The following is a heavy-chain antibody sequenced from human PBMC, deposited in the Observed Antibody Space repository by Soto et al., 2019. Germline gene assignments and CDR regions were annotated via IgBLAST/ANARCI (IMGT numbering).Heavy chain of an antibody. CDR3: TRDMDSYYDFWSGTLNYYYYGMDV. D-gene: IGHD3-3*01. CDR1: GFTFGDYA. J-gene: IGHJ6*02. Sequence: PGGSLRLSCTASGFTFGDYAMSWFRQAPGKGLEWVGFIRSKAYGGTTEYAASVKGRFTISRDDSKSIAYLQMNSLKTEDTAVYYCTRDMDSYYDFWSGTLNYYYYGMDVWGQGTTVTVSS. V-gene: IGHV3-49*03. CDR2: IRSKAYGGTT.